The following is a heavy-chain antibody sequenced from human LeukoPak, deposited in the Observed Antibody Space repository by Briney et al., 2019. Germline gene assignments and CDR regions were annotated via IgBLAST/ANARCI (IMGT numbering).Heavy chain of an antibody. V-gene: IGHV1-2*02. J-gene: IGHJ4*02. CDR3: ARISIAASGTGDY. CDR2: INPNSGGT. D-gene: IGHD6-13*01. CDR1: GYTFSGYY. Sequence: ASVKVSCKASGYTFSGYYMLWVRQAPGQGLEWMGWINPNSGGTNYAQKFQGRVTMTRDTSISTAYMELSRLTSDDTAVYYCARISIAASGTGDYWGQGTLVTVSS.